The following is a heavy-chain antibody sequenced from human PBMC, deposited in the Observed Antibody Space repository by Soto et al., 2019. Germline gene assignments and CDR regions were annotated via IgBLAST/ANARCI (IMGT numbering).Heavy chain of an antibody. V-gene: IGHV3-33*08. CDR1: GFTFSSYG. CDR3: ARDFLFRRFGSYYFDY. J-gene: IGHJ4*02. CDR2: IWYDGSNK. D-gene: IGHD3-10*01. Sequence: PGGSLRLSCAASGFTFSSYGTHWVRQAPGKGLEWVAVIWYDGSNKYYADSVKGRFTISRDNSKNTLYLQMNSLRAEDTAVYYCARDFLFRRFGSYYFDYWGQGTLVTVSS.